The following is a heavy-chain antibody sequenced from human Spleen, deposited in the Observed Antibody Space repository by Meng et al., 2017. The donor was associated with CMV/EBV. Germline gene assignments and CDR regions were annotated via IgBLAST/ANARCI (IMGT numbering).Heavy chain of an antibody. CDR3: AKFTGRGGGGIVATWGYFDY. CDR1: GFIFNNYA. D-gene: IGHD5-12*01. CDR2: ISGSGGTT. V-gene: IGHV3-23*01. Sequence: GESLKISCAASGFIFNNYAMSWVRQAPGKGLEWVSGISGSGGTTYYADSVKGRFTISRDNSKNTLYLQMNSLRAEDTAVYYCAKFTGRGGGGIVATWGYFDYWGQGTLVTVSS. J-gene: IGHJ4*02.